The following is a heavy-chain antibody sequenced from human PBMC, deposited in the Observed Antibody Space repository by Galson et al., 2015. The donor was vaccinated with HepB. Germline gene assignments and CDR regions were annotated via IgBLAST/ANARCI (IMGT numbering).Heavy chain of an antibody. J-gene: IGHJ4*02. CDR3: ASNSIAAAGTVY. Sequence: SVKVSCKASGYTFTSYYMHWVRQAPGQGLEWMGIINPSGGSTSYAQKFQGRVTMTRDTSTSTVYMELSSLRSEDTAVYYCASNSIAAAGTVYWGQGTLVTVSS. D-gene: IGHD6-13*01. CDR1: GYTFTSYY. V-gene: IGHV1-46*01. CDR2: INPSGGST.